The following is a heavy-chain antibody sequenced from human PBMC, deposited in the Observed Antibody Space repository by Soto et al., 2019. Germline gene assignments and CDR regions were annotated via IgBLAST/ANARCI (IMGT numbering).Heavy chain of an antibody. V-gene: IGHV1-3*01. D-gene: IGHD3-9*01. J-gene: IGHJ4*02. CDR3: VTSDWAW. CDR2: IHAGNGDT. Sequence: GASVKVSCKASGYTFTSYGIHWVRQAPGQGLEWLGWIHAGNGDTRYSPKFQDRATITRDTSASTAYMELRSLTSRDTAVFYCVTSDWAWWGQGTLVTVSS. CDR1: GYTFTSYG.